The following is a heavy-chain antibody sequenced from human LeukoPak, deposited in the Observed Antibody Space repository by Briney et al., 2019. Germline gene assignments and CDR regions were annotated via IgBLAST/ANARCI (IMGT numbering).Heavy chain of an antibody. D-gene: IGHD5-12*01. V-gene: IGHV3-53*01. CDR3: ASGVATSGFDY. CDR2: IYSGSST. Sequence: GGSLRLSCAASGFTVSSNYVSWVRQAPGKGLEWVSVIYSGSSTYYADSVKGRFTISRDNSKNTLYLQMNSLRAEDTAVYYCASGVATSGFDYWGQGTLVTVSS. J-gene: IGHJ4*02. CDR1: GFTVSSNY.